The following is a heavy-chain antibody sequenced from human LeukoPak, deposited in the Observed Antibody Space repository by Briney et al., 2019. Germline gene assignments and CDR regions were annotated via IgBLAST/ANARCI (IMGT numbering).Heavy chain of an antibody. CDR3: ARAPDYYYDSNGPHFDY. D-gene: IGHD3-22*01. CDR1: GYTFISHG. V-gene: IGHV1-18*01. Sequence: ASLKVSCKASGYTFISHGISWVRQAPGQGLEWMGWISAYNGNTNYAQKLQGRVTMTTDTSTSTAYMELRSLRSDDTAVYYCARAPDYYYDSNGPHFDYWGQGTLVTVSS. J-gene: IGHJ4*02. CDR2: ISAYNGNT.